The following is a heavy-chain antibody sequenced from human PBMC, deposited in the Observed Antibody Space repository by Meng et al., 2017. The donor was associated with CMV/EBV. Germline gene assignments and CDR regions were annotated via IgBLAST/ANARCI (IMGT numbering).Heavy chain of an antibody. CDR2: ISSSSSYI. V-gene: IGHV3-21*01. Sequence: LKISCAASGFTFSSYSMNWVRQAPGKGLEWVSSISSSSSYIYYADSVKGRFTISRDNAKNSLYLQMKRLRAEDTAVYYCARVAGLLGYCSSTSCDKYYYYYYGMDVWGQGTTVNVSS. D-gene: IGHD2-2*02. J-gene: IGHJ6*02. CDR3: ARVAGLLGYCSSTSCDKYYYYYYGMDV. CDR1: GFTFSSYS.